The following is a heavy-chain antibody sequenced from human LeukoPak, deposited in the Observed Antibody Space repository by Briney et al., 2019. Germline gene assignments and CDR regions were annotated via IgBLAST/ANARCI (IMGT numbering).Heavy chain of an antibody. D-gene: IGHD4-17*01. J-gene: IGHJ4*02. CDR1: GVSISSYY. CDR2: IYYSGST. Sequence: SETLSLTCAVSGVSISSYYWSWVRQPPGKGLEWVGYIYYSGSTNYTPSLKSRVTISVDTSKKPFSLRLYSLRASDTAVYFCGSSPDYGEGVFHYWGQGTLVTVSS. CDR3: GSSPDYGEGVFHY. V-gene: IGHV4-59*08.